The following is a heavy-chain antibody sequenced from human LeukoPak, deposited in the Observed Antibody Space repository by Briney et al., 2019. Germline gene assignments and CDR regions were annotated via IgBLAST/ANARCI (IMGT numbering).Heavy chain of an antibody. D-gene: IGHD3-9*01. CDR1: GGSVSSSIHY. CDR3: ARHDSFGLRTVWDY. Sequence: SETLSLTCTVSGGSVSSSIHYWGWIRQPPGKGLEWIGSIYYSGSTYYNTSLKSRVSISVDTSKNQFSLKLSSVTAADTAVYYCARHDSFGLRTVWDYWGQGTLVTVSS. CDR2: IYYSGST. J-gene: IGHJ4*02. V-gene: IGHV4-39*01.